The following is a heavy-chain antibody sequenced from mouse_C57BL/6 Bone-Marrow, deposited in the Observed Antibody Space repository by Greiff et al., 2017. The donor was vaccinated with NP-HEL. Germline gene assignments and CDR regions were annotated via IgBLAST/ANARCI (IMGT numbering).Heavy chain of an antibody. CDR1: GYPFTSYW. Sequence: VQLQQSGAELAKPGASVKLSCKASGYPFTSYWMHWVKQRPGQGLEWIGYINPSSGYTKYNQKFKVKATLTADKSSSTAYMQLSSLTYEDSAVYYCATVVAMDYWGQGTSVTVSS. CDR2: INPSSGYT. CDR3: ATVVAMDY. J-gene: IGHJ4*01. D-gene: IGHD1-1*01. V-gene: IGHV1-7*01.